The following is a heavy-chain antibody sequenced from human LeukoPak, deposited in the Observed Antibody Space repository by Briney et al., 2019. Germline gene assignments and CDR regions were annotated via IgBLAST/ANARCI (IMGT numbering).Heavy chain of an antibody. Sequence: GGSLRLSCAASGFTFSSYAMSWVRQAPGKGLEWVSAISGSGGSTYYADSVKGRFTISRDNSKNTLYLQMNSLRAEDTAVYYCAKAPQSYYDFWSGPLDYWGQGTLVTVSS. J-gene: IGHJ4*02. V-gene: IGHV3-23*01. D-gene: IGHD3-3*01. CDR3: AKAPQSYYDFWSGPLDY. CDR2: ISGSGGST. CDR1: GFTFSSYA.